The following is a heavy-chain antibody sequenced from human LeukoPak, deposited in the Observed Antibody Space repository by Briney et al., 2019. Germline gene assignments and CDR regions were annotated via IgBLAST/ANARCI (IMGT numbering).Heavy chain of an antibody. CDR3: ARDKQLAPNDAFDI. J-gene: IGHJ3*02. CDR2: ISAYNGNT. D-gene: IGHD6-13*01. CDR1: GYTFTSYG. V-gene: IGHV1-18*01. Sequence: ASVKVSCKASGYTFTSYGISWVRQAPGQGLEWTGWISAYNGNTNYAQKLQGRVTMTTDTSTSTAYMELRSLRSDDTAVYYCARDKQLAPNDAFDIWGQGTMVTVSS.